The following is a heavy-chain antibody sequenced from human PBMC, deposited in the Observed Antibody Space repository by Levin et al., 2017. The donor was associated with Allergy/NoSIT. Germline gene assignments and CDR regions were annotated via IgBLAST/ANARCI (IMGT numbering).Heavy chain of an antibody. CDR3: AEAWIQLWLLDY. CDR2: ISYDGSNK. J-gene: IGHJ4*02. D-gene: IGHD5-18*01. V-gene: IGHV3-30*18. Sequence: GGSLRLSCAASGFTFSSYGMHWVRQAPGKGLEWVAVISYDGSNKYYADSVKGRFTISRDNSKNTLYLQMNSLRAEDTAVYYCAEAWIQLWLLDYWGQGTLVTVSS. CDR1: GFTFSSYG.